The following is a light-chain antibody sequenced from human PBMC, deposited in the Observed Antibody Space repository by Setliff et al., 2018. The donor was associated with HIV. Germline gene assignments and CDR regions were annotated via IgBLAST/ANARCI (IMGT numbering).Light chain of an antibody. V-gene: IGLV2-14*01. CDR3: SSYTTNTTFV. CDR2: EVT. CDR1: SSDVGGYNY. J-gene: IGLJ1*01. Sequence: QSALTQPASMSGSPGQSITIPCTGSSSDVGGYNYVSWYQQHPGKAPKLMIYEVTYRPSGVSNRFSGSKSGNTASLTISGLQAEDEADYYCSSYTTNTTFVFGTGTKGTVL.